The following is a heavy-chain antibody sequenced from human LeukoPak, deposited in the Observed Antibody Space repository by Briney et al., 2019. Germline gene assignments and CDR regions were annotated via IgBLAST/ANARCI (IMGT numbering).Heavy chain of an antibody. V-gene: IGHV1-18*01. J-gene: IGHJ4*02. CDR1: GYTFTSYA. CDR3: ARGDDYGDYWGLY. Sequence: ASVKVSCKASGYTFTSYAISWVRQAPGQGLEWMGWISTYNGNTNYAQKLQGRVTMTTDTSTSTAYMELRSLISDDAAVYYCARGDDYGDYWGLYWGQGTLVTVSS. D-gene: IGHD4-17*01. CDR2: ISTYNGNT.